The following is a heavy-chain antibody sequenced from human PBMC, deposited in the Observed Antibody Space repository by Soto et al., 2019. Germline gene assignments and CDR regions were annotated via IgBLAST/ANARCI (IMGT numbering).Heavy chain of an antibody. CDR2: INPKTGDT. J-gene: IGHJ3*02. CDR3: ARDGLTLKYSFDI. V-gene: IGHV1-2*02. CDR1: GYTYSDFF. Sequence: ASVKGSCKASGYTYSDFFIHWVRQTPGKGLECMGWINPKTGDTSFAQRFQGRVTMTGDTSISTAYMDLSRLTSDDTAVYYCARDGLTLKYSFDIWGQGTMVTVSS. D-gene: IGHD3-9*01.